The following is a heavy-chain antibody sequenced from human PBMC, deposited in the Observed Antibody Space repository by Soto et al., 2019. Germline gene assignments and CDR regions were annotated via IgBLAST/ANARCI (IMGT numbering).Heavy chain of an antibody. Sequence: PGGSLRLSCATSGFTFRSYTMHWVRQAPGKGLEWVALIWYDGSHTEYLESVKGRFTISRDSSKSMLYLQMNSLRAEDTALYYCARGGDIVTTTRYVDYWGQGTLVTVSS. CDR1: GFTFRSYT. V-gene: IGHV3-33*01. D-gene: IGHD2-15*01. J-gene: IGHJ4*01. CDR2: IWYDGSHT. CDR3: ARGGDIVTTTRYVDY.